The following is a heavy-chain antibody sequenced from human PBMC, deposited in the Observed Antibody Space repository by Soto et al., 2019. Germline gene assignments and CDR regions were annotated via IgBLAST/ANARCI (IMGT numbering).Heavy chain of an antibody. CDR2: IIPILGIA. V-gene: IGHV1-69*02. CDR3: ATTPSYYDSSGYYRTLDY. Sequence: ASVKVSCKASGGTFSSYTISWVRQAPGQGLEWMGRIIPILGIANYAQKFQGRVTITADKSTSTAYMELSSLRSEDTAVYYCATTPSYYDSSGYYRTLDYWGQGTLVTVSS. CDR1: GGTFSSYT. D-gene: IGHD3-22*01. J-gene: IGHJ4*02.